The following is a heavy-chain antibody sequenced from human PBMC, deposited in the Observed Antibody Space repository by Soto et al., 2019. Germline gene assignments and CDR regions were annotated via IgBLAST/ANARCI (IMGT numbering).Heavy chain of an antibody. CDR1: GYKFINHY. Sequence: ASVKVSCKASGYKFINHYIHWVRQAPGVGLELMGIINPNGGGTDYAQKFQGRVTMTTDTYASTVHMELSSLRSEDTAIYYCARGSTDSYPGSRIFDFWGRGTLVTVYS. CDR3: ARGSTDSYPGSRIFDF. V-gene: IGHV1-46*01. CDR2: INPNGGGT. D-gene: IGHD3-10*01. J-gene: IGHJ4*02.